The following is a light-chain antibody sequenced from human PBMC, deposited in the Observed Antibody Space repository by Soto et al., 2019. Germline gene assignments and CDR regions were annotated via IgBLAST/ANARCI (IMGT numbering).Light chain of an antibody. J-gene: IGKJ4*01. Sequence: EIVLTQSPGTLSLSPGERATLSCRASQSVSSSYLAWYQHKPGQAPRLLIYGASSRATGSPDRFSGSGSGTDLTLTISRLEPEDFAVYYCQHYGSLVLTFGGGTKVEIK. V-gene: IGKV3-20*01. CDR2: GAS. CDR1: QSVSSSY. CDR3: QHYGSLVLT.